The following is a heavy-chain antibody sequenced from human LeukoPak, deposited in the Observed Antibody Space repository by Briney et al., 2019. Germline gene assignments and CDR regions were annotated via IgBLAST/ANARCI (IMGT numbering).Heavy chain of an antibody. CDR3: ARPGHLDY. J-gene: IGHJ4*02. CDR1: GYIFTAYY. V-gene: IGHV1-2*02. Sequence: ASVKVSCKASGYIFTAYYIHWVRQAPGQGLEWMGWINPNSDGTKYAQKFQGRVTMTRDTSISTAYMELSRLRSDDTAVYYCARPGHLDYWGQGTLVTVSS. D-gene: IGHD7-27*01. CDR2: INPNSDGT.